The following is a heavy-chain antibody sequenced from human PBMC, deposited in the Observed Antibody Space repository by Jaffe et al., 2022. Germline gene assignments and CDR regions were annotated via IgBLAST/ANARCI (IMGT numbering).Heavy chain of an antibody. CDR2: IYHSGST. CDR1: GYSISSGYY. D-gene: IGHD3-16*02. CDR3: ARQGDYDYVWGSYRYNDAYPHYFDY. Sequence: QVQLQESGPGLVKPSETLSLTCAVSGYSISSGYYWGWIRQPPGKGLEWIGSIYHSGSTYYNPSLKSRVTISVDTSKNQFSLKLSSVTAADTAVYYCARQGDYDYVWGSYRYNDAYPHYFDYWGQGTLVTVSS. J-gene: IGHJ4*02. V-gene: IGHV4-38-2*01.